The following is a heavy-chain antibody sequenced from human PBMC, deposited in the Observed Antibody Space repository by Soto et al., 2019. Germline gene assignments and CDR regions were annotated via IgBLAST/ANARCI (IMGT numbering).Heavy chain of an antibody. V-gene: IGHV3-23*01. CDR3: AKEKPRAPPPHSFDS. CDR2: VSSSGVVT. CDR1: GFTFSTYA. Sequence: SLILPRAASGFTFSTYAMTWVRQAPGKGLEWVSIVSSSGVVTYYAGSVKGRFAISRDTSRNTVYQQMDSLRAEDAAVYVWAKEKPRAPPPHSFDSGGKETLVTVP. J-gene: IGHJ4*02.